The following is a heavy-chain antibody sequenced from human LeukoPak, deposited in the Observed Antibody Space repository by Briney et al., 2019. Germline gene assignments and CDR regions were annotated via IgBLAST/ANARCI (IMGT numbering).Heavy chain of an antibody. Sequence: SETLSLTCTVSGGSISTYYWGWIRQPPGKRLDYLGYMYHSWIANYNPSLKSRVTISVDTSKNQFSLNLTSVTAADTAMYYCARGDGAYNYGYYFDYWGQGTLVTVSS. CDR2: MYHSWIA. D-gene: IGHD5-18*01. J-gene: IGHJ4*02. CDR3: ARGDGAYNYGYYFDY. V-gene: IGHV4-59*01. CDR1: GGSISTYY.